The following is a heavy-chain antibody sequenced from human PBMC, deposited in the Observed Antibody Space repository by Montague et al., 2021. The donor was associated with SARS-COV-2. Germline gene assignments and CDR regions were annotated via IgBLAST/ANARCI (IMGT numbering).Heavy chain of an antibody. CDR1: GFSISSGFY. D-gene: IGHD5-12*01. J-gene: IGHJ4*02. CDR2: VYHSGYT. V-gene: IGHV4-38-2*01. Sequence: SETLSLTCSVSGFSISSGFYWAWIRQSPGKGPEWIGTVYHSGYTHYNPSLKGRVTVSIDTSKNQFSLTVTSVTAADTAVYFCARRGYTGSAYFDYWGQGTLVTVSS. CDR3: ARRGYTGSAYFDY.